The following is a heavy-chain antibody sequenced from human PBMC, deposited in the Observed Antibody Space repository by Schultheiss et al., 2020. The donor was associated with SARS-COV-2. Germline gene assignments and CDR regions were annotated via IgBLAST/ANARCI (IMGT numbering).Heavy chain of an antibody. CDR2: IYYSGST. D-gene: IGHD6-19*01. V-gene: IGHV4-59*01. J-gene: IGHJ6*02. CDR3: ARDQRIAVARPLRYGGLEMDV. Sequence: SETLSLTCTVSGGSISSYYWSWIRQPPGKGLEWIGYIYYSGSTNYNPSLKSRVTISVDTSKNQFSLKLSSVTAADTAVYYCARDQRIAVARPLRYGGLEMDVWGQGTTVTVSS. CDR1: GGSISSYY.